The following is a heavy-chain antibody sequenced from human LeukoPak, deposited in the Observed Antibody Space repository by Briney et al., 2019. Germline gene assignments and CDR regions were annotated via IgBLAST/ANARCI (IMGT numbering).Heavy chain of an antibody. D-gene: IGHD6-13*01. J-gene: IGHJ3*02. V-gene: IGHV1-69*02. Sequence: SVKVSCKASGGTFSSYTISWVRQAPGQGLEWMGRIIPILGIANYAQKFQGRVTITADKSTSTAYMELSSLRSEDTAVYYCATDARSSSWCTDAFDIWGQGTMVTVSS. CDR1: GGTFSSYT. CDR2: IIPILGIA. CDR3: ATDARSSSWCTDAFDI.